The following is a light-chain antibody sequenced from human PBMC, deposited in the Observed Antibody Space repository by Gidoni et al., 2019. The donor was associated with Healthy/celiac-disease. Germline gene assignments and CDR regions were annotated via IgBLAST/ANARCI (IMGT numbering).Light chain of an antibody. CDR2: LGS. CDR3: MQALQTPPT. Sequence: EIVMTQPPLSLPVTPGEPASISCRSSQSLLHSNGYNYLDWYLQKPGQSPQLLIDLGSNRASGVPDRFSGSGSGTDFTLKISRVEAEDVGVYYCMQALQTPPTFGQGTKVEIK. J-gene: IGKJ1*01. V-gene: IGKV2-28*01. CDR1: QSLLHSNGYNY.